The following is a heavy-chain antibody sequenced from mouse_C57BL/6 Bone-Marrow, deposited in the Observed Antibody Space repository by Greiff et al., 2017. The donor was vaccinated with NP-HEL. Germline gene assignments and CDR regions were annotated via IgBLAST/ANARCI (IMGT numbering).Heavy chain of an antibody. CDR2: ISYDGSN. CDR1: GYSITSGYY. CDR3: ARDRPVYAMDY. Sequence: EVKLLESGPGLVKPSQSLSLTCSVTGYSITSGYYWNWIRQFPGNKLEWMGYISYDGSNNYNPSLKNRISLTRDTSKNQFFLKLNSVTTEDTATYYCARDRPVYAMDYWGQGTSVTVSS. J-gene: IGHJ4*01. V-gene: IGHV3-6*01.